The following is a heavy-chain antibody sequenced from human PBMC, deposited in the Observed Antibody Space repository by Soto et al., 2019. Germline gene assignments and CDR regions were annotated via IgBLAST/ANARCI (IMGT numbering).Heavy chain of an antibody. D-gene: IGHD2-15*01. CDR2: ISGSGGST. V-gene: IGHV3-23*01. Sequence: PGGSLRLSCAASGFTFNNHAMTWVRQAPGKGLEWVAAISGSGGSTYYADSVKGRFTISRDNSKNTVYLQMTSLRAEDTALYYCGKEPKTDSAVDYWGQGTLVTVSS. CDR3: GKEPKTDSAVDY. CDR1: GFTFNNHA. J-gene: IGHJ4*02.